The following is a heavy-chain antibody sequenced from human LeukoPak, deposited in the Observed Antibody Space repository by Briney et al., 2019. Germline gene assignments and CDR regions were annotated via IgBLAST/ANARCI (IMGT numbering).Heavy chain of an antibody. Sequence: PSETLSLTCTVSGGSIRPNYWSWILQAPQMGLEWIGYVSQSGRTHVGPSLKSRATISVDMSQNQISLKMTSVTAADTALYYCAKMGGHFYDSSNYDPNWFDHWGQGILVTVSS. V-gene: IGHV4-59*01. CDR2: VSQSGRT. CDR3: AKMGGHFYDSSNYDPNWFDH. J-gene: IGHJ5*02. CDR1: GGSIRPNY. D-gene: IGHD3-22*01.